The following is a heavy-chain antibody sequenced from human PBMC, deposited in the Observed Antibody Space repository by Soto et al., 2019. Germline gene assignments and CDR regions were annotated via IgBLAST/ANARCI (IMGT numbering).Heavy chain of an antibody. D-gene: IGHD5-18*01. CDR2: LYSGGNT. Sequence: GGSPRLSCAASGFNVSRKYMTWVRQAPGKGLEWVSVLYSGGNTYYAESVKGRFTISRDNSKNTLFLQMNNLRAEDTAVYYCARELDTSGYILAYWGQGTLVTVSS. J-gene: IGHJ4*02. CDR3: ARELDTSGYILAY. CDR1: GFNVSRKY. V-gene: IGHV3-53*01.